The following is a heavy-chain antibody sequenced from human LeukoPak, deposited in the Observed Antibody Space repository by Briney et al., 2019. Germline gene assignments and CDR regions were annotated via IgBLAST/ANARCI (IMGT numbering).Heavy chain of an antibody. D-gene: IGHD1-7*01. V-gene: IGHV4-4*07. CDR3: ARNGVVTETTYYYYYGMDV. J-gene: IGHJ6*02. CDR2: IYTRGST. Sequence: SETLSLTCTVSGGSISTYYWSWIRQPAGKRLEWIGHIYTRGSTNYNPSLKSRVTMSVDTSKNQFSLRLSSVTAADTAVYYCARNGVVTETTYYYYYGMDVWGHGTTVTVSS. CDR1: GGSISTYY.